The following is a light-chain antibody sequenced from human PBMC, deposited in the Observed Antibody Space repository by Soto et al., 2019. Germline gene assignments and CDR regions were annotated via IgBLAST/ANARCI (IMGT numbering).Light chain of an antibody. J-gene: IGKJ1*01. CDR1: QSVSSN. CDR3: QQYNNWPPKT. CDR2: GAS. Sequence: EIVMTQSPATLSVSPGERATLSCRASQSVSSNLAWYQQKPGQAPRLLIYGASTRATGIPARFSGSGSGTEFTLTISSLQSEDFAVYHCQQYNNWPPKTFGQGTKVEIK. V-gene: IGKV3-15*01.